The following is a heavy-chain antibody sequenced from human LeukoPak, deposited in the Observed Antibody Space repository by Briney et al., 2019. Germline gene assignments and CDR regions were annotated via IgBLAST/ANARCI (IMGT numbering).Heavy chain of an antibody. J-gene: IGHJ4*02. V-gene: IGHV4-4*02. Sequence: SETLSLTCGVSGGSITNTNYWTWVRQPPGKGLEWIGEVNLQGSTNYDPSLMGRVAISVDTSENHISLQLTSVTAADTAVYYCAREGGPYRPLDYSGQGTLVTVSS. CDR1: GGSITNTNY. CDR3: AREGGPYRPLDY. CDR2: VNLQGST.